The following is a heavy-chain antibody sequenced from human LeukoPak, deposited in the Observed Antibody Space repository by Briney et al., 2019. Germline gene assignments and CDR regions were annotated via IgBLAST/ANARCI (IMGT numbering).Heavy chain of an antibody. V-gene: IGHV1-46*01. D-gene: IGHD2-15*01. CDR3: ARGEDIVVVAAATIEY. CDR1: GYTFATYY. Sequence: GASVKVSCKASGYTFATYYIHWVRQAPGQGLEWMGIINPKTGITNYAQKYRGRVTITRDTSASTVYMVLGSLKSEDTAVYYCARGEDIVVVAAATIEYWGQGALVTVSS. J-gene: IGHJ4*02. CDR2: INPKTGIT.